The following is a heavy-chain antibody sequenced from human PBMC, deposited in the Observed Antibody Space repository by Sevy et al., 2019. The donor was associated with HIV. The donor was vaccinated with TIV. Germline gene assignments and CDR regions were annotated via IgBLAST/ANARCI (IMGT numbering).Heavy chain of an antibody. CDR1: GFTFSSYS. V-gene: IGHV3-21*01. Sequence: GGSLRLSCAASGFTFSSYSMNWVRQAPGKGLEWVSSISSSSSYIYYADSVKGRFTISRDNAKNSLYLQMNSLRAEDTAVYYCARPYRTDPFYYSGSGGYYYPSYFDYWGQGTLVTVSS. CDR2: ISSSSSYI. D-gene: IGHD3-22*01. J-gene: IGHJ4*02. CDR3: ARPYRTDPFYYSGSGGYYYPSYFDY.